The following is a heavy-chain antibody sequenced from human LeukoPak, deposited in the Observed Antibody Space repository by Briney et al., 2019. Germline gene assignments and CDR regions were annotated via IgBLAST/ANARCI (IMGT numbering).Heavy chain of an antibody. CDR2: IHNSGST. CDR1: GGSISSYY. CDR3: ARGGIAAADIFDY. D-gene: IGHD6-13*01. J-gene: IGHJ4*02. Sequence: SETLSLTCTVSGGSISSYYWSWIRQPAGKGLGWIGYIHNSGSTNYNPSLKSRVTISVDTSKNQFSLLLSSVTAADTAVYYCARGGIAAADIFDYWGQGTLVTVSS. V-gene: IGHV4-59*01.